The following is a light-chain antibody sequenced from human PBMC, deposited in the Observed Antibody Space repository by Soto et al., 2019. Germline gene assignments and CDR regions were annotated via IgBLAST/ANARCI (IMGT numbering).Light chain of an antibody. J-gene: IGKJ2*01. Sequence: DIVMTQSPDSLAVSLGERATINCKSSRSVLYSSNNKNYLAWYQQRPGQPPTLLIYWASTRQSGVPDRFSGSGSVTDFTLTIRSVQAEDAAFYYCQQYYSIPHTFGQGTNLEIK. CDR1: RSVLYSSNNKNY. CDR3: QQYYSIPHT. CDR2: WAS. V-gene: IGKV4-1*01.